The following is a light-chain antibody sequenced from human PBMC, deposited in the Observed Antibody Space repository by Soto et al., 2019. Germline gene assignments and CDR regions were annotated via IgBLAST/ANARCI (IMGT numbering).Light chain of an antibody. J-gene: IGKJ1*01. CDR1: QSVLYSSNNKNY. Sequence: DIVMTQSPDSLAVSLGERATINCKSSQSVLYSSNNKNYLAWYQQKPGQPPKALIYWASTRESGVPDRFSGSESGTDFTLTISSLQAEDVAVYYCQQYYTTPWTFGQGTKVDIK. V-gene: IGKV4-1*01. CDR2: WAS. CDR3: QQYYTTPWT.